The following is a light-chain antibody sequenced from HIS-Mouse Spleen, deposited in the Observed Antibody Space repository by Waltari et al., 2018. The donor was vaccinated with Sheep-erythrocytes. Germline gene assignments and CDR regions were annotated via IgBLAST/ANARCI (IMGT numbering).Light chain of an antibody. CDR1: KLGDKY. Sequence: SYELTQPPSVSVSPGQTASITCSGDKLGDKYACWYQQKPGQSPVLVIYQDSKRPSGIPERFSGSNSGNSATLNITGAQAEDEADYYCNSRDSSGNHRVVFGGGTKLTVL. CDR3: NSRDSSGNHRVV. CDR2: QDS. J-gene: IGLJ2*01. V-gene: IGLV3-1*01.